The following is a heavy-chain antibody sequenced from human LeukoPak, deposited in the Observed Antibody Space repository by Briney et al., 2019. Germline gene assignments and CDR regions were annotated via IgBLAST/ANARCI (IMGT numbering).Heavy chain of an antibody. CDR3: AKEKYSSGFFDY. CDR1: GFTFSSYW. J-gene: IGHJ4*02. D-gene: IGHD6-19*01. V-gene: IGHV3-23*01. Sequence: SGGSLRLSCAASGFTFSSYWMHWVRQAPGKGLEWVSAISGSGGRTYYADSVKGRFTISRDNSKNTLYLQMNSLRAEDTAVYYCAKEKYSSGFFDYWGQGTLVTVSS. CDR2: ISGSGGRT.